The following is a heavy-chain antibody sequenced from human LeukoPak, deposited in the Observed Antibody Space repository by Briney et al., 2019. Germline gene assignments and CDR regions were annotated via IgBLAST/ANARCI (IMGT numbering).Heavy chain of an antibody. CDR2: IYYTRST. CDR1: GGSISSSSYY. J-gene: IGHJ2*01. V-gene: IGHV4-39*01. Sequence: SETLSLTCTVSGGSISSSSYYWGWIRQPPGEGLEWIGSIYYTRSTYYNPSLKSRVTISVDTSKNQFSLKLTSVTAADTAVYYCARGVTMIVVVIHDWYFDLWGRGTLVTVSS. CDR3: ARGVTMIVVVIHDWYFDL. D-gene: IGHD3-22*01.